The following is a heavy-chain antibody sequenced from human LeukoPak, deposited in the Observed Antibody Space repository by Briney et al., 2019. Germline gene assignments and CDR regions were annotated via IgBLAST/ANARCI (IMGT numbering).Heavy chain of an antibody. V-gene: IGHV4-59*01. CDR3: ARGAAHTYYFDY. CDR1: GGSISSYY. J-gene: IGHJ4*02. Sequence: SETLSLTCTVSGGSISSYYWSWIRQPPGKGLERIGYIYYSGSTNYNPSLKSRVTISVDTSKNQFSLKLSSVTAADTAVYYCARGAAHTYYFDYWGQGTLVTVSS. D-gene: IGHD6-6*01. CDR2: IYYSGST.